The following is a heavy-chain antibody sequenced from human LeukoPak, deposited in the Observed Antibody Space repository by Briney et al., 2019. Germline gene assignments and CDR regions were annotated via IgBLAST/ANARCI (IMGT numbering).Heavy chain of an antibody. Sequence: SGGSLRLSCTASGFTFRDYYMSWIRQSPGKGLEWISYISTSGSIIYYADSVKGRFTMSRDNAKQSMDLHMTSLREEDTAVYYCARGLKVGVTPVGADSWGQGTLVTVSS. V-gene: IGHV3-11*04. CDR2: ISTSGSII. CDR3: ARGLKVGVTPVGADS. CDR1: GFTFRDYY. D-gene: IGHD1-26*01. J-gene: IGHJ4*02.